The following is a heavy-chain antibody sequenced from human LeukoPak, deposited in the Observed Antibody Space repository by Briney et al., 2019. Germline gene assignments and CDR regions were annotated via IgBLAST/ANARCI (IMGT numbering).Heavy chain of an antibody. Sequence: ASVKVSCKASGYTFTSYGISWVRQAPGQGLEWMGWISAYNGNTNYAQKLQGRVTMTTDTSTSTAYMELRSLRSDDTAVYYCARFHSYYDILTGYYTPDYWGQGTLVTVSS. V-gene: IGHV1-18*01. CDR3: ARFHSYYDILTGYYTPDY. CDR1: GYTFTSYG. CDR2: ISAYNGNT. J-gene: IGHJ4*02. D-gene: IGHD3-9*01.